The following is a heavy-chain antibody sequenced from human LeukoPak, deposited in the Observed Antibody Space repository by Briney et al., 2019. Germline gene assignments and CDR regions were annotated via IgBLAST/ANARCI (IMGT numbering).Heavy chain of an antibody. Sequence: GGSLRLSCAASGFTFSSYWMHWVRQTPEKGLVWVSRINNHGSATNYADSAKGRFTVSRDNAQNTLYLQMSSLRAEDTAVYCCARSAFYGGTGYYYDYWGQGALVTVSS. CDR3: ARSAFYGGTGYYYDY. CDR2: INNHGSAT. CDR1: GFTFSSYW. J-gene: IGHJ4*02. V-gene: IGHV3-74*01. D-gene: IGHD3-22*01.